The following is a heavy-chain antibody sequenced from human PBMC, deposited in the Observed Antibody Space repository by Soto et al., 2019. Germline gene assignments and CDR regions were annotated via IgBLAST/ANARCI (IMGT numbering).Heavy chain of an antibody. D-gene: IGHD1-1*01. Sequence: PHRVSYTASGFTFTNYWMHWVRQVPGKGLVWVSRIEGGGTGTSYSDSVRGLFTISRDNAENTLYLQMDCLRAEDTAVYYCTTVLEYWGQGTPVTGSS. CDR2: IEGGGTGT. CDR3: TTVLEY. CDR1: GFTFTNYW. V-gene: IGHV3-74*01. J-gene: IGHJ1*01.